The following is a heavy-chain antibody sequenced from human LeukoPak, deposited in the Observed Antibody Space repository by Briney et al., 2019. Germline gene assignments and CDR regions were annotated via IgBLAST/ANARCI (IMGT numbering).Heavy chain of an antibody. CDR1: GGTFSSYA. J-gene: IGHJ4*02. V-gene: IGHV1-69*04. CDR3: ASPGDYDYYDSSGYYHTYFDY. D-gene: IGHD3-22*01. Sequence: SVKVSCKASGGTFSSYAISWVRQAPGQGLEWMGRIIPILGIANYAQKFQGRVTITADKSTSTAYMELSNLRSEDTAVYYCASPGDYDYYDSSGYYHTYFDYWGQGTLVTVSS. CDR2: IIPILGIA.